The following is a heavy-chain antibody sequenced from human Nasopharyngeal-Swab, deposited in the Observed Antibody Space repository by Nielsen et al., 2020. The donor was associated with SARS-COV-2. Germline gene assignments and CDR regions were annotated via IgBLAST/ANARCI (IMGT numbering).Heavy chain of an antibody. D-gene: IGHD7-27*01. CDR3: ARDRGTGDSYYYYGMDV. CDR1: GFTFSSYS. J-gene: IGHJ6*02. V-gene: IGHV3-21*01. Sequence: GGSLRLSCAASGFTFSSYSMNWVRQAPGKGLEWVSSISSSSSYIYYADSVKGRFTISRDNAKNSLYLQMNSLRAEDTAVYYCARDRGTGDSYYYYGMDVWGQGTTVPSP. CDR2: ISSSSSYI.